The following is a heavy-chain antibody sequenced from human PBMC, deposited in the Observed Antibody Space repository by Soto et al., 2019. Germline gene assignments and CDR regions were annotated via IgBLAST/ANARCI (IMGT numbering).Heavy chain of an antibody. J-gene: IGHJ4*02. CDR2: IIPIFGTA. CDR3: ARLTTRPIAAGDGYSC. CDR1: GGTFSSYA. V-gene: IGHV1-69*05. D-gene: IGHD4-4*01. Sequence: QVQLVQSGAEVKKPGSSVKVSCKASGGTFSSYAISWVRQAPGQGLEWMGGIIPIFGTANYAQKFQGRVTITXXEXTXXAYMELSSLRSEDTAVYYCARLTTRPIAAGDGYSCWGQGTLVTVSS.